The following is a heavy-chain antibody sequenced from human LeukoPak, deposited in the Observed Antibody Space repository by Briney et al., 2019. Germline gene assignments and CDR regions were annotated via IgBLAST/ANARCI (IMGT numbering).Heavy chain of an antibody. CDR3: ARGDGYNLYYYYYMDV. Sequence: PGGSLRLSCAASGFTFSSYSMNWVRQAPGKGLEWVSSISSSSSYIYYADSVKGRFTISRDNAKNSLYLQMNSLRAEDTAVYYCARGDGYNLYYYYYMDVWGKGTTVTVSS. V-gene: IGHV3-21*01. D-gene: IGHD5-24*01. J-gene: IGHJ6*03. CDR1: GFTFSSYS. CDR2: ISSSSSYI.